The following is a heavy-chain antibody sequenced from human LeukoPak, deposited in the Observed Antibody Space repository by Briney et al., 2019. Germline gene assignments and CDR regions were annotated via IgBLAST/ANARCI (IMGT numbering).Heavy chain of an antibody. CDR2: IYYSVST. V-gene: IGHV4-39*01. D-gene: IGHD4-11*01. CDR1: RGSISSSSYY. Sequence: SETLSLTCTVSRGSISSSSYYWGWIRQPPGKGLGWVGGIYYSVSTYYNPSLKSRVTISVDTSKNQFSLKLSSVTAADTAVYYCARRGTVTTERFDYWGQGTLVTVSS. J-gene: IGHJ4*02. CDR3: ARRGTVTTERFDY.